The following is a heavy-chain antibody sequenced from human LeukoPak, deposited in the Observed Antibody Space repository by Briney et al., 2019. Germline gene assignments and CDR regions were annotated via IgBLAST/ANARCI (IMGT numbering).Heavy chain of an antibody. V-gene: IGHV1-2*02. Sequence: GASVKVSCKASGYTFTGYYMHWVRQAPGQGLEWMGWINPNSGGTNYAQKFQGRVTMTRDTSISTAYMELSRLRSDDTAVYYCARTPRYCSGGSCPHFDYWGQGTLVTVSS. CDR1: GYTFTGYY. D-gene: IGHD2-15*01. J-gene: IGHJ4*02. CDR3: ARTPRYCSGGSCPHFDY. CDR2: INPNSGGT.